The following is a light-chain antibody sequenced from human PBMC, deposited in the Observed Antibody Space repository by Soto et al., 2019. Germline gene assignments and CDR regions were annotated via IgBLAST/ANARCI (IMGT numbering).Light chain of an antibody. Sequence: QSALSQPRSVSRSPGQSVTISCTGTSSDVGGYNYVSWYQQHPGKAPKLMIYDVSKRPSGVPDRFSGSKSGNTASLTISGLQAEDEADYYCCSYAGSYTFALEFGGGTKLTVL. J-gene: IGLJ3*02. CDR3: CSYAGSYTFALE. CDR2: DVS. CDR1: SSDVGGYNY. V-gene: IGLV2-11*01.